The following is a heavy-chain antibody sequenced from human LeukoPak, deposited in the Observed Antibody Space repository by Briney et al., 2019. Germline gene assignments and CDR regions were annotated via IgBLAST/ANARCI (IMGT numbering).Heavy chain of an antibody. D-gene: IGHD2-15*01. V-gene: IGHV3-30*07. CDR3: ARDVYSGGTYYFDN. Sequence: DSVKGRFTVSRDISRNTLYLQLNSLRAEDTAVYYCARDVYSGGTYYFDNWGQGTLVTVSS. J-gene: IGHJ4*02.